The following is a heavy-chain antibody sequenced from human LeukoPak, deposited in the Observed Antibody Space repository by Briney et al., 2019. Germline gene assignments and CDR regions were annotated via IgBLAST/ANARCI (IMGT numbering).Heavy chain of an antibody. J-gene: IGHJ4*02. CDR2: ISYDGTNK. Sequence: GGSLRLSCAASGFTFSSYAMHWVRQAPGKGLEWVTIISYDGTNKYYADSVKGRFTISRDNSKNTLFLQMNSLRAEDTAVFYCARSGDWGQGTLVTVSS. CDR1: GFTFSSYA. D-gene: IGHD7-27*01. V-gene: IGHV3-30*04. CDR3: ARSGD.